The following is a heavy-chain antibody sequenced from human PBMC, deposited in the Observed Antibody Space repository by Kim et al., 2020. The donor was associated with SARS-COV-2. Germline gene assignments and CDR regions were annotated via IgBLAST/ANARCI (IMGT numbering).Heavy chain of an antibody. Sequence: SETLSLTCTVSGGSISSSSYYWGWIRQPPGKGLEWIGSIYYSGSTYYNPSLKSRVTISGDTFKNHFSLKLSSVTAADTAVYYCARISIPGYISSWLPRGFDSWGQGTLVTVSS. V-gene: IGHV4-39*07. CDR3: ARISIPGYISSWLPRGFDS. D-gene: IGHD6-13*01. CDR1: GGSISSSSYY. J-gene: IGHJ5*01. CDR2: IYYSGST.